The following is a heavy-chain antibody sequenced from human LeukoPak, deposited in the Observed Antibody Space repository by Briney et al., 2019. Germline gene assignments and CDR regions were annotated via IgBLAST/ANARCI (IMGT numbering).Heavy chain of an antibody. D-gene: IGHD3-3*01. CDR2: INPDSGGT. CDR3: ARVSGVVDY. Sequence: ASVKVSCKASGYTFTDYYIHWVRQVPGQGLEWMGWINPDSGGTKYAQKFQGRVTVTRDTSISTTDMDLIRLRSDDTAVYYCARVSGVVDYWGQGTLVTVSS. CDR1: GYTFTDYY. V-gene: IGHV1-2*02. J-gene: IGHJ4*02.